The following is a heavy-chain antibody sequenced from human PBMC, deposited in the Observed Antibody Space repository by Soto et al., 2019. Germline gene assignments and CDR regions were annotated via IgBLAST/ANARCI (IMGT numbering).Heavy chain of an antibody. D-gene: IGHD6-19*01. CDR2: INPNSGGT. J-gene: IGHJ6*02. V-gene: IGHV1-2*02. CDR3: ARGGFAVAGPYYYGMDV. CDR1: GYTFTGYY. Sequence: TSVKVSWEASGYTFTGYYMHWVLQAPGQGLEWMGWINPNSGGTNYAQKFQGRVTMTRDTSISTAYMGLSRLRSDDTAVYYCARGGFAVAGPYYYGMDVWGQGTTVTVSS.